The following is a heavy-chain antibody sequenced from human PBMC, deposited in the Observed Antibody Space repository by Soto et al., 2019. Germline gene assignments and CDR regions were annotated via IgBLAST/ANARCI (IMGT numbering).Heavy chain of an antibody. D-gene: IGHD6-13*01. CDR1: GFTFGDYA. V-gene: IGHV3-49*04. Sequence: LRLSCTASGFTFGDYAMSWVRQAPGKGLEWVGFIRSKAYGGTTEYAASVKGRFTISRDDSKSIAYLQMNSLKTEDTAVYYCTRGDSSSWYNGFDYWGQGTLVTVSS. CDR3: TRGDSSSWYNGFDY. CDR2: IRSKAYGGTT. J-gene: IGHJ4*02.